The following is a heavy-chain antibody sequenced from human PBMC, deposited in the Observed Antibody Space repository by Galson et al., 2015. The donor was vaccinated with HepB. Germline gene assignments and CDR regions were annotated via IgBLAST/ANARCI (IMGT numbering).Heavy chain of an antibody. V-gene: IGHV1-69*06. CDR3: ARGVRGVTSYYYYGMDV. CDR2: IVPIFGTA. J-gene: IGHJ6*02. D-gene: IGHD3-10*01. Sequence: SVKVSCKASGGTFSSYAISWVRQAPGQGLEWVGGIVPIFGTANYAQKFQGRVTITADKSTSTAYMELSSLRSEDTAVYYCARGVRGVTSYYYYGMDVWGQGTTVTVSS. CDR1: GGTFSSYA.